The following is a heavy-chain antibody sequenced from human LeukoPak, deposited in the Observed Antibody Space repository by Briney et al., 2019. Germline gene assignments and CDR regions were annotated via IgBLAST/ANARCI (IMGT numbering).Heavy chain of an antibody. V-gene: IGHV4-4*09. J-gene: IGHJ4*02. Sequence: SETLPLTCTVSGGSISSYYWSWIRQPPGKGLEWIGYIYTSGSTNYNPSLKSRVTISVDTSKNQFSLKLSSVTAADTAVYYCARRATIFGVVIHNYFDYWGQGTLVTVSS. CDR3: ARRATIFGVVIHNYFDY. D-gene: IGHD3-3*01. CDR1: GGSISSYY. CDR2: IYTSGST.